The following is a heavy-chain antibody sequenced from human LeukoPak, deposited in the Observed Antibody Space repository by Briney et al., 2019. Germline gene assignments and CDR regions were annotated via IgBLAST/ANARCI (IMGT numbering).Heavy chain of an antibody. CDR1: GYTFTNNY. CDR3: ARGGPKEDFDY. V-gene: IGHV1-2*02. J-gene: IGHJ4*02. Sequence: ASVKVSCKASGYTFTNNYIHWVRQAPGQGLEWMGWISPHSVYTKFAQNFQGRVALTRDTSISTAYMELRRLRSDDTAVYYCARGGPKEDFDYWGQGTLVTVSS. CDR2: ISPHSVYT.